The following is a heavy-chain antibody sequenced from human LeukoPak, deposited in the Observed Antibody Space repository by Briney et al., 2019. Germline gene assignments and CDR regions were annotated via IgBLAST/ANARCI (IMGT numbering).Heavy chain of an antibody. CDR1: GGSFSGYY. CDR2: IYTSGST. Sequence: SKTLSLTCAVYGGSFSGYYWSWIRQPAGKGLEWIGRIYTSGSTNYNPSLKSRVTMSVDTSKNQFSLKLSSVTAADAAVYYCARDCSGGTCYLGVVDYWGQGILVTVSS. V-gene: IGHV4-59*10. D-gene: IGHD2-15*01. J-gene: IGHJ4*02. CDR3: ARDCSGGTCYLGVVDY.